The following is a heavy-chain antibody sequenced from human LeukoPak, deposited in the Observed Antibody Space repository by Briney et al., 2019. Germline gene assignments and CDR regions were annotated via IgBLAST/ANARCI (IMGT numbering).Heavy chain of an antibody. V-gene: IGHV3-23*01. D-gene: IGHD3-22*01. CDR3: ARDVGLNYYDSSGYFDY. J-gene: IGHJ4*02. CDR2: ITADGGST. CDR1: GFTFRSYA. Sequence: GRSLRLSCAVSGFTFRSYAMNWVRQAPGKGLEWVAAITADGGSTHYTTSVKGRFTISRDNAKNSLYLQMNSLRAEDTAVYYCARDVGLNYYDSSGYFDYWGQGTLVTASS.